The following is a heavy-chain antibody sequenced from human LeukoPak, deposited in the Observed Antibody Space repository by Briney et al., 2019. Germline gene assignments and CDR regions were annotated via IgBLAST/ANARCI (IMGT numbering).Heavy chain of an antibody. J-gene: IGHJ3*02. CDR3: ARVKPESYYDYVWGSYRSHAFDI. V-gene: IGHV3-53*01. Sequence: GGSLRLSCAASGFTVSSNYMSWVRQAPGKGLEWVSVIYSGGSTYYADSVKGRFTISRDNSKNTLYLQMNSLRAEDTAVYYCARVKPESYYDYVWGSYRSHAFDIWGQGTMVTVSS. CDR1: GFTVSSNY. CDR2: IYSGGST. D-gene: IGHD3-16*02.